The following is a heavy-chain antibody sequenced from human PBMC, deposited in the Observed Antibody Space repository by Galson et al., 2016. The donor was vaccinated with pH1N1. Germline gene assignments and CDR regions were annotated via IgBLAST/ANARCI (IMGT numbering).Heavy chain of an antibody. CDR3: ARSRGYSYGSYYFDN. D-gene: IGHD5-18*01. V-gene: IGHV1-69*13. CDR1: GGTFSSYA. Sequence: SVKVSCKASGGTFSSYAVSWVRQAPGQGLEWVGGIIGMFGTTPYAQKLQGRVTITAEELTSSSYMELTSLTSEDTALYDCARSRGYSYGSYYFDNWGQGTLVTVFS. CDR2: IIGMFGTT. J-gene: IGHJ4*02.